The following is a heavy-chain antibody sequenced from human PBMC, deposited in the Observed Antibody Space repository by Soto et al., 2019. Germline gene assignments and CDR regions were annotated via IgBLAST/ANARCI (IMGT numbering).Heavy chain of an antibody. J-gene: IGHJ3*01. CDR2: INPSGGST. Sequence: QVQLVQSGAEVKKPGASVKVSCKASGYTFTNYYMHWVRQAPGQGLEWMGIINPSGGSTNYTQNFQGRVAMTSDTSTSTVYMELSSLRSEDTAVYYCVKGYQEGAFDVWGQGTVVTVSS. CDR3: VKGYQEGAFDV. CDR1: GYTFTNYY. D-gene: IGHD2-15*01. V-gene: IGHV1-46*01.